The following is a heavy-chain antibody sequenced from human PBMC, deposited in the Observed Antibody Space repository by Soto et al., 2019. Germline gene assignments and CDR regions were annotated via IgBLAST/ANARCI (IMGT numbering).Heavy chain of an antibody. J-gene: IGHJ5*02. CDR3: ARDSDSSSGGEFDP. V-gene: IGHV4-59*01. Sequence: SETLSLTCTVSGGSISSYNWSWIRQPPGKGLEWIGYIYYSGSTNYNPSLKSRVTISVDTSKNQFSLKLSSVTAADTAVYYCARDSDSSSGGEFDPWGQGTLVTVSS. CDR1: GGSISSYN. CDR2: IYYSGST. D-gene: IGHD6-6*01.